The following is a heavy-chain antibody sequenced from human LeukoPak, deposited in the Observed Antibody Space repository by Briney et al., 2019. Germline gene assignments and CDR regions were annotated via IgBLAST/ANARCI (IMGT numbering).Heavy chain of an antibody. CDR1: GFTVSSNY. Sequence: PGGPLRLSCAASGFTVSSNYMSWVRQAPGKGLEWVSVIYSGGSTYYADSVKGRFTISRDNSKNTLYLQMNSLRAEDTAVYYCARVSRSDFWSGYDFDYWGQGTLVTVSS. CDR2: IYSGGST. V-gene: IGHV3-53*01. D-gene: IGHD3-3*01. CDR3: ARVSRSDFWSGYDFDY. J-gene: IGHJ4*02.